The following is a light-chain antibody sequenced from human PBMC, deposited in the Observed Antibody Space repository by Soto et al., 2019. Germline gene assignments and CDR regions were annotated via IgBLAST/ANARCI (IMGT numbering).Light chain of an antibody. V-gene: IGKV3-15*01. J-gene: IGKJ4*01. CDR1: QSVSSN. CDR2: GAS. CDR3: QQYNNWPPLT. Sequence: EIVMTQSPATLSVSPGERATLSCRASQSVSSNLAWYQQKPGQAPRLLIYGASSRATGLPARFSGSGSGTEFTLTINSLQSEDFAVYYCQQYNNWPPLTFGGGTKVEIK.